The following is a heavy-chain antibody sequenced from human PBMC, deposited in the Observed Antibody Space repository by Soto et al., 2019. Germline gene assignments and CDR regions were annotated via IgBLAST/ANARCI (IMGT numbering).Heavy chain of an antibody. J-gene: IGHJ5*02. CDR1: GFTFSSYG. CDR3: ARGSAHGGSYSPPWFDP. CDR2: IWYDGSNK. D-gene: IGHD1-26*01. V-gene: IGHV3-33*01. Sequence: GGSLRLSCAASGFTFSSYGMHWVRQAPGKGLEWVAVIWYDGSNKYYADSVKGRFTISRDNSKNTLYLQMNSLRAEDTAVYYCARGSAHGGSYSPPWFDPWGQGTLVTVSS.